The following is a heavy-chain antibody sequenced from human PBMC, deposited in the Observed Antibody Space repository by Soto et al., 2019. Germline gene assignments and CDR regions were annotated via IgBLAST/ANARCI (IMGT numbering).Heavy chain of an antibody. CDR2: ISDGGGTT. CDR3: AKGATMIMVAPLTY. V-gene: IGHV3-23*01. D-gene: IGHD3-22*01. CDR1: GFAFSSHP. J-gene: IGHJ4*02. Sequence: AGGSLRLSCAASGFAFSSHPMSWVRQAPEKGLEWVAGISDGGGTTYYANSVKGRFTISRDNSKNTLFLQMNSLRAADTAVYYCAKGATMIMVAPLTYWGQGTLVTVSS.